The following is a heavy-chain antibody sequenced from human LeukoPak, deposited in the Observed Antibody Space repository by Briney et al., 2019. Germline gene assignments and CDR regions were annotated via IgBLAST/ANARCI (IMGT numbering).Heavy chain of an antibody. V-gene: IGHV3-21*01. D-gene: IGHD6-13*01. CDR1: GFTFSSYE. CDR3: ARVFGSSSLGYYYYMDV. CDR2: ISSSSSYI. Sequence: GGSLRLSCAASGFTFSSYEMNWVRQAPGKGLEWVSSISSSSSYIYYADSVKGRFTISRDNAKNSLYLQMNSLRAEDTAVYYCARVFGSSSLGYYYYMDVWGKGTTVTVSS. J-gene: IGHJ6*03.